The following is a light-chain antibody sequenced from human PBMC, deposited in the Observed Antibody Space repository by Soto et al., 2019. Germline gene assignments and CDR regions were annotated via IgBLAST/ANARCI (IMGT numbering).Light chain of an antibody. CDR1: GSNIGSNT. J-gene: IGLJ2*01. V-gene: IGLV1-44*01. CDR2: ANN. CDR3: AAWDDSLSGVV. Sequence: QSVVTQPPSASGTPGQRVTISCSGSGSNIGSNTVNWYQQLPGTAPKLLIYANNQRPSGVPDRFSGSKSGTSASLAISGLQSEDEADYYCAAWDDSLSGVVFGGGTKVTVL.